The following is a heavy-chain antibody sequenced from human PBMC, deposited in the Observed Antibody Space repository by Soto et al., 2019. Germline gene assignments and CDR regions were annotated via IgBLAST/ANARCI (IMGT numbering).Heavy chain of an antibody. D-gene: IGHD4-17*01. V-gene: IGHV4-39*01. Sequence: PSETLSLTCAVSGGSVSVDSYYWAWIRQPPGKGLEWIATIHYRGSTYYATSLKSRVTISIDTSKNQFSLMLASVTATDTAFYCCARLATTVSTPNYWGQGTLVTVSS. CDR3: ARLATTVSTPNY. CDR2: IHYRGST. J-gene: IGHJ4*02. CDR1: GGSVSVDSYY.